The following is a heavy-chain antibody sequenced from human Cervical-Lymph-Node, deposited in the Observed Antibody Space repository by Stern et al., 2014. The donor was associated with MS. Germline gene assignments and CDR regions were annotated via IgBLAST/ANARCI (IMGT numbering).Heavy chain of an antibody. J-gene: IGHJ4*02. V-gene: IGHV5-51*01. CDR3: ARDYGDYAFDY. CDR2: MYPGASDP. D-gene: IGHD4-17*01. CDR1: GYSFNANW. Sequence: EVQLVQSGAEVKKPGESLKISCKGSGYSFNANWIALVRQMPGQGLEWLGIMYPGASDPSYSPSFQGQVTIAADKSISTAYLQWSSVKASDTAMYYCARDYGDYAFDYWGQGTLVTVSS.